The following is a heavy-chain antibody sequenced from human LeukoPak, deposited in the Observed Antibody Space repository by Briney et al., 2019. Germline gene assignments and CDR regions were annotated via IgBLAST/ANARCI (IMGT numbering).Heavy chain of an antibody. CDR1: GFTVSSNY. J-gene: IGHJ4*02. D-gene: IGHD3-10*01. Sequence: GGSLRLSCAASGFTVSSNYMSWVRQAPGKGLEWVSVIYSGGSTYYAHSVKGRFTISRDNSKNTLYLQMNSLRAEDTAVYYCARDVDTMVQGVITDYWGQGTLVTVSS. CDR3: ARDVDTMVQGVITDY. CDR2: IYSGGST. V-gene: IGHV3-53*01.